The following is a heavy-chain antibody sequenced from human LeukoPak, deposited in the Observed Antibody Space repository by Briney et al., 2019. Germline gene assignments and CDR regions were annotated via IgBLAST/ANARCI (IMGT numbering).Heavy chain of an antibody. V-gene: IGHV3-30*04. D-gene: IGHD2-8*02. CDR2: ISYDGSNK. Sequence: GGSLRLSCAASGFTFSSYAMHWVRQAPGKGLEWVAVISYDGSNKYYADSVKGRFTISRDNSKNTLYLQMNSLRAEDTAVYYCARTLVVVSHFDYWGQGTLVTVSS. CDR3: ARTLVVVSHFDY. CDR1: GFTFSSYA. J-gene: IGHJ4*02.